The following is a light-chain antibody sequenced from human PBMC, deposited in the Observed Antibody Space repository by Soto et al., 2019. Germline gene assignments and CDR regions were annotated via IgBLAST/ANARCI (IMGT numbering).Light chain of an antibody. CDR2: DTS. V-gene: IGKV3-15*01. CDR1: QFVSSR. CDR3: QEYIQWPPGM. J-gene: IGKJ1*01. Sequence: DIVVTQSPATLSASPGERVTLSCRASQFVSSRLAWYQRRPGQVPRLLIYDTSTRAPGISPRFSGSGSGTEFTLTISSLQSEDFAVYYCQEYIQWPPGMFGPGTKVDIK.